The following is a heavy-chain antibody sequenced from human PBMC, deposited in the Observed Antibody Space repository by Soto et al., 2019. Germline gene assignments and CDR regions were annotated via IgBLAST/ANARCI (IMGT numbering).Heavy chain of an antibody. Sequence: GGSLRLSCAASGFTFSSYGMHWVRQAPGKGLEWVAVISYDGSNKYYADSVKGRFTISRDNSKNTLYLQMNSLRAEDTAVYYCAKAPPRGYSYGYLYYYGMDVWGQGTTVTVSS. V-gene: IGHV3-30*18. CDR3: AKAPPRGYSYGYLYYYGMDV. D-gene: IGHD5-18*01. J-gene: IGHJ6*02. CDR2: ISYDGSNK. CDR1: GFTFSSYG.